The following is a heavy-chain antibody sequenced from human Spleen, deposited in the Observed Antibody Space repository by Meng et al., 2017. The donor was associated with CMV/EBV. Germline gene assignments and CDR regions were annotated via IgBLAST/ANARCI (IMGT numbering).Heavy chain of an antibody. CDR3: ARDHPGRRGYSGYPPRYNWFDP. Sequence: ASVKVSCKASGYTFTSYGISWMRQAPGQGLEWMGWISAYNGNTNYAQNLQGRVTITADKSTSTAYMELSSLRSEDTAVYYCARDHPGRRGYSGYPPRYNWFDPWGQGTLVTVSS. CDR1: GYTFTSYG. J-gene: IGHJ5*02. CDR2: ISAYNGNT. D-gene: IGHD5-12*01. V-gene: IGHV1-18*01.